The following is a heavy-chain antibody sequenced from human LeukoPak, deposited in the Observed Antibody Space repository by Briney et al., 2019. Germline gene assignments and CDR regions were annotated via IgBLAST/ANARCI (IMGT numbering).Heavy chain of an antibody. CDR1: GGSISSYY. CDR3: ARHLRFGEGWSDP. J-gene: IGHJ5*02. CDR2: IYYSGST. Sequence: PSETPSLTCTVSGGSISSYYWSWIRQPPGKGLEWIGYIYYSGSTNYNPSLKSRVTISVDTSKNQFSLKLSSVTAADTAVYYCARHLRFGEGWSDPWGQGTLVTVSS. V-gene: IGHV4-59*08. D-gene: IGHD3-10*01.